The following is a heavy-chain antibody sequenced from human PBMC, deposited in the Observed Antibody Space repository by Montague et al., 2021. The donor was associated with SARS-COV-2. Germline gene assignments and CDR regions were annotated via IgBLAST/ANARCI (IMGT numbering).Heavy chain of an antibody. Sequence: CAISGDSVAKNSATWDWVRQAPSRGLEWVGRTYYRTKWYNDYAVXVRGRVTINPDTSKNQFSLQLNSVTPEDTAIYYCTSGREGNYNVMDVWGQGTTVTVSS. CDR2: TYYRTKWYN. V-gene: IGHV6-1*01. CDR1: GDSVAKNSAT. D-gene: IGHD1-1*01. CDR3: TSGREGNYNVMDV. J-gene: IGHJ6*02.